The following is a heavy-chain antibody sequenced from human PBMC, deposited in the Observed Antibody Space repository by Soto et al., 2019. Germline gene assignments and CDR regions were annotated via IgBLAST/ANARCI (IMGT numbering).Heavy chain of an antibody. D-gene: IGHD2-15*01. V-gene: IGHV1-24*01. J-gene: IGHJ6*03. CDR3: ATWVSSPYCSGGSCALYYYMDV. Sequence: ASVKVSCKVSGYTLTELSMHWVRQAPGKGIEWMGGFDPEDGETFYGQKFWGRVTMIEDTFTDTAYKELSSLRSEDTAVYYCATWVSSPYCSGGSCALYYYMDVWGKGTTVTVSS. CDR1: GYTLTELS. CDR2: FDPEDGET.